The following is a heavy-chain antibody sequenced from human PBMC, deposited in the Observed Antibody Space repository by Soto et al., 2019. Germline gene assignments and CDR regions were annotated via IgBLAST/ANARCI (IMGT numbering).Heavy chain of an antibody. V-gene: IGHV2-5*02. CDR2: IYWDGVE. J-gene: IGHJ4*01. D-gene: IGHD2-15*01. CDR3: AHSPCTGGTCYLFDY. CDR1: GFSVTTTGVG. Sequence: SGPTLVNPTQTLTLTCTVSGFSVTTTGVGVGWIRQSPGKALEWLALIYWDGVERYRPALMSRLTITMDTSKNQVVLTMTNMDPVDTATYFCAHSPCTGGTCYLFDYWGHGTPVTVSS.